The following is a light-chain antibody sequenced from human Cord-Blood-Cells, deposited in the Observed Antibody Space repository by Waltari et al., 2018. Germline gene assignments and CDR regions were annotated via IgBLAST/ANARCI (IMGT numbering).Light chain of an antibody. V-gene: IGKV3-11*01. Sequence: EIVLTQSPATLSLSPGERATLSCRASQSVSSYLAWYQQKPGQAPRLLIYDASNRATGIPARFSGSGSGTDFTLTISSLEPEDFAVYYCQQYYSYPITFGQGTRLEIK. CDR1: QSVSSY. J-gene: IGKJ5*01. CDR3: QQYYSYPIT. CDR2: DAS.